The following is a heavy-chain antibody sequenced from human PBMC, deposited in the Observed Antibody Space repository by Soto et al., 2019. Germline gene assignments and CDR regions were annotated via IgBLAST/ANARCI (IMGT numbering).Heavy chain of an antibody. D-gene: IGHD3-10*01. V-gene: IGHV3-21*01. CDR1: GFTFSSYS. Sequence: EVQLVESGGGLVKPGGSLRLSCAASGFTFSSYSMNWVRQAPGKGLEWVSTISRWSTYIYYADSVKGRFTISRDNAKNSLYLQMNSLTAEATAVYYCARDVSLGKPGGFDYWGQGTLATVSS. CDR3: ARDVSLGKPGGFDY. CDR2: ISRWSTYI. J-gene: IGHJ4*02.